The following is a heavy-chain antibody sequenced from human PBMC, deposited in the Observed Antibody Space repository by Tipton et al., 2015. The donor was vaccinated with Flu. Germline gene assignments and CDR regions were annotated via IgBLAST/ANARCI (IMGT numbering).Heavy chain of an antibody. D-gene: IGHD3-22*01. J-gene: IGHJ5*02. CDR3: TRGTIYYDSRCFEYYRFGP. CDR1: GDSVTSGNYY. CDR2: VSSGGST. Sequence: TLSLTCTVSGDSVTSGNYYWTWIRQSAGKGLEWIGRVSSGGSTKYNPSLRGRATISLDMSRNQFSLKVISVTAADTAVYYCTRGTIYYDSRCFEYYRFGPWGQGSLVSVSS. V-gene: IGHV4-61*02.